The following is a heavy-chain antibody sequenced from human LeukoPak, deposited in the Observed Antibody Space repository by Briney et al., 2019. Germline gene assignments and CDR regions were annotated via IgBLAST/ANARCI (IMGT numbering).Heavy chain of an antibody. CDR1: GGSISSYY. D-gene: IGHD2-2*01. CDR2: IYYSGST. J-gene: IGHJ5*02. CDR3: ARLTVPLRFVP. V-gene: IGHV4-59*01. Sequence: PSETLSLTCTVSGGSISSYYWSWIRQPPGKGLEWIGYIYYSGSTNYNPSLKSRVTISVDTSKNQFSLKLSSVSAADTAVYYCARLTVPLRFVPWGQGTLVTVSS.